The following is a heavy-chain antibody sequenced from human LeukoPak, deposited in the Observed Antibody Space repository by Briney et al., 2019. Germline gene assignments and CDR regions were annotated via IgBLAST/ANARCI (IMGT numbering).Heavy chain of an antibody. V-gene: IGHV4-39*07. Sequence: PSETLSLTCTVSGGSISSSSYYWGWIRQPPGKGLEWIGSIYYSGSTYYNPSLKSRVTISVDTSKNQFSLKLSSVTAADTAVYYCARGGTVTTGWYFDLWGRGTLVTVSS. CDR3: ARGGTVTTGWYFDL. J-gene: IGHJ2*01. CDR1: GGSISSSSYY. D-gene: IGHD4-17*01. CDR2: IYYSGST.